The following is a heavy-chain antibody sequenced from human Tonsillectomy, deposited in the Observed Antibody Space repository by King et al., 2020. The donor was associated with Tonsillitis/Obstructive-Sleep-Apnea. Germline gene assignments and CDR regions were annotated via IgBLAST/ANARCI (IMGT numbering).Heavy chain of an antibody. Sequence: VQLQQWGAGLLKPSETLSLTCAVYGGSFSDYYWNWIRQPPGKGLEWIGEINHSGSTNYNPSLKSRVTISVDTSKNQFSLKLSSVTAADTAVYYCARGDIVVVPAAHYYYHYLDVWGKGTTVTVSS. CDR2: INHSGST. CDR3: ARGDIVVVPAAHYYYHYLDV. J-gene: IGHJ6*03. CDR1: GGSFSDYY. V-gene: IGHV4-34*01. D-gene: IGHD2-2*01.